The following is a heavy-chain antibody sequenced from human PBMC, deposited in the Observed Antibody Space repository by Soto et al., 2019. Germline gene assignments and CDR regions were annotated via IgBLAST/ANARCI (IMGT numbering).Heavy chain of an antibody. CDR2: MHYSGSA. Sequence: QVQLQESGPGLVKPSQTLSLTCTVSGGSTSSGAYYWGWIRQHSGKGLEWIGYMHYSGSAYYNPSFKSRVSRSVDTSMNQFSLKLGSVTAADTAMYYCARYFFDSSGYSNWFDSWGQGTLVTVSS. V-gene: IGHV4-31*03. CDR3: ARYFFDSSGYSNWFDS. CDR1: GGSTSSGAYY. J-gene: IGHJ5*01. D-gene: IGHD3-22*01.